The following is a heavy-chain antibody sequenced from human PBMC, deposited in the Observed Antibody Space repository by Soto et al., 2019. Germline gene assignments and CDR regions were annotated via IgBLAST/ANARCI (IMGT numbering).Heavy chain of an antibody. CDR1: GGTFGSHG. CDR3: ARGAMAKFDY. J-gene: IGHJ4*02. CDR2: FIAMLGTP. Sequence: QVQLVQSGAEVKKPGSSVKVSCKASGGTFGSHGVAWVRQAPGQGLEWMGGFIAMLGTPTYAKKVQGRAKINADESLTSSYLGLRSLRSEDTAVYFCARGAMAKFDYWGQGTVVTVSS. V-gene: IGHV1-69*01. D-gene: IGHD5-18*01.